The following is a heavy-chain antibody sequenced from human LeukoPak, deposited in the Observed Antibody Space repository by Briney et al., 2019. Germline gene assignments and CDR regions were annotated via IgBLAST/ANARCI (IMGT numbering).Heavy chain of an antibody. J-gene: IGHJ4*02. CDR1: GGSIRSSTDY. D-gene: IGHD6-19*01. Sequence: PETLSLTCTVSGGSIRSSTDYWGWIRQPPGKELEWIGSIYYSGSTYYNPSLKSRVTISVDTSKNQFSVKLSSVTAADTAVYYCARSIRGYSSGWYYFDYWGQGTLITVSS. CDR2: IYYSGST. V-gene: IGHV4-39*07. CDR3: ARSIRGYSSGWYYFDY.